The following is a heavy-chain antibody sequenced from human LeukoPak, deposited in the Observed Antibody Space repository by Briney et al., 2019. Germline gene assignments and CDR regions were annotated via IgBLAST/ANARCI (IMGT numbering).Heavy chain of an antibody. CDR1: GYTFTGYY. CDR2: IIPILGIA. D-gene: IGHD6-13*01. Sequence: SVKVPCKASGYTFTGYYMYWVQQAPGQGLEWIGRIIPILGIANYAQKFQGRVTITADKSTSTAYMELSSLRSEDTAVYYCASRVSSSPPEDAFDIWGQGRMVTVSS. CDR3: ASRVSSSPPEDAFDI. V-gene: IGHV1-69*02. J-gene: IGHJ3*02.